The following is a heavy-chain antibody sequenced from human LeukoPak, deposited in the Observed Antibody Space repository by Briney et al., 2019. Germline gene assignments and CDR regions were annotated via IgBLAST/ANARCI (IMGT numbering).Heavy chain of an antibody. J-gene: IGHJ6*02. CDR2: INPSGGST. Sequence: ASVNVSCKASGYTFTSYYMHWVRQAPGQGLEWMGIINPSGGSTSYAQKFQGRVTMTRDTSTSTVYMELSSLRSEDTAVYYCARAGCSSTSCYSVYYYYGMDVWGQGTTVTVSS. CDR3: ARAGCSSTSCYSVYYYYGMDV. CDR1: GYTFTSYY. D-gene: IGHD2-2*01. V-gene: IGHV1-46*01.